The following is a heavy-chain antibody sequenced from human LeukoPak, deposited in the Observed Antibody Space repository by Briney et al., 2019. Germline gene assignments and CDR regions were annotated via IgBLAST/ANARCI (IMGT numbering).Heavy chain of an antibody. Sequence: PSETLSLTCTVSGGSISSSSYYWGWIRQPPGKGLEWIGSIYYSGSTYYNPSLKSRVTISVDTSKNQFSLKLSSVTAADTAVYYCALRAVRIGYFDYWGQGTLVTVSS. CDR2: IYYSGST. CDR1: GGSISSSSYY. CDR3: ALRAVRIGYFDY. V-gene: IGHV4-39*07. D-gene: IGHD4-17*01. J-gene: IGHJ4*02.